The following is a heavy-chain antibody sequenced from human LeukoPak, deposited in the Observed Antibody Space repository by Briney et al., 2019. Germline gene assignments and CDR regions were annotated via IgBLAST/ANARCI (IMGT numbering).Heavy chain of an antibody. CDR3: AREQWGQFLEWLSDAFDI. V-gene: IGHV3-48*01. CDR1: GFTFSSYS. D-gene: IGHD3-3*01. Sequence: GGSLRLSCAASGFTFSSYSMNWVRQAPGKGLEWVSYISSSSSTIYYADSVKGRFTISRDNAKNSLYLQMNSLRAEDTAVYYCAREQWGQFLEWLSDAFDIWGQGTMVTVSS. J-gene: IGHJ3*02. CDR2: ISSSSSTI.